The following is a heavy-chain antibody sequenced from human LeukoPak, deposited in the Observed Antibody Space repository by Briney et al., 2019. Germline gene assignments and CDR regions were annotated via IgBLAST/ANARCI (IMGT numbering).Heavy chain of an antibody. Sequence: ASVKVSCKASGYTFTGYYMHWLRQAPGQGLEWMGWINPNSGGTDYAQKFQGRVTMTRDTSITTAHMELSSLRSEDTAVYYCARDPGAHCSSTSCWAFDIWGQGTMVTVSS. CDR1: GYTFTGYY. D-gene: IGHD2-2*01. V-gene: IGHV1-2*02. J-gene: IGHJ3*02. CDR3: ARDPGAHCSSTSCWAFDI. CDR2: INPNSGGT.